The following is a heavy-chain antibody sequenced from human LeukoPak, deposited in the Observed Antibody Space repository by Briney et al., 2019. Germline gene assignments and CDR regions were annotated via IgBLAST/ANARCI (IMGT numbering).Heavy chain of an antibody. Sequence: GGSLRLSCAASGLTVSSNYMSWVRQAPGKGLEWVSVIYSGGSTYYADSVKGRFTISRDNSKNTLYLQMNSLRAEDTAVYYCARDVGPGYSGYDPPFDYWGQGTLVTVSS. CDR1: GLTVSSNY. J-gene: IGHJ4*02. D-gene: IGHD5-12*01. CDR2: IYSGGST. V-gene: IGHV3-53*05. CDR3: ARDVGPGYSGYDPPFDY.